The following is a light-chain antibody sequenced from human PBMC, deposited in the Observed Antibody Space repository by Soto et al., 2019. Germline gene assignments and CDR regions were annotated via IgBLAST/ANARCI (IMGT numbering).Light chain of an antibody. V-gene: IGKV3-20*01. J-gene: IGKJ1*01. CDR2: GAS. Sequence: EIVLTQSPGTLSLSPGERATLSCRPSQSVSSSFLAWYQQKPGQAPRLLIYGASSRATGIPDRFSGSGSGTDFTLTISRLEPEDFAVYHCQQYGNSPWTFGQGTKVEIK. CDR3: QQYGNSPWT. CDR1: QSVSSSF.